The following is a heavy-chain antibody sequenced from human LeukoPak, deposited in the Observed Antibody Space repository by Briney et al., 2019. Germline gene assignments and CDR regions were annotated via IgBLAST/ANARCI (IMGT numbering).Heavy chain of an antibody. V-gene: IGHV4-38-2*02. J-gene: IGHJ5*02. Sequence: PSETLSLTCTVSGYSISSGYYWGWIRQPPGKGLEWIGSIYHSGSTYYNPSLKSRVTISVDTSKNQFSLKLSSVTAADTAVYYCAKDLWFGPENWFDPWGQGTLVTVSS. CDR2: IYHSGST. CDR3: AKDLWFGPENWFDP. CDR1: GYSISSGYY. D-gene: IGHD3-10*01.